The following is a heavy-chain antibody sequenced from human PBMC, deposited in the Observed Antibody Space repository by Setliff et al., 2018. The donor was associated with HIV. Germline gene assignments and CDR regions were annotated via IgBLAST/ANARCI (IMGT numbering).Heavy chain of an antibody. CDR2: IFTSGDT. Sequence: SQTLSLTCTVSGVSISNYYWNWIRQPPGKGLEWIGYIFTSGDTNCNPSLRSRVTLSVDTSKNQVSLKLGSVTAAATAVYFCASAPLYFYDGSGYLKYWGQGSQVTVSS. J-gene: IGHJ4*02. D-gene: IGHD3-22*01. V-gene: IGHV4-4*09. CDR1: GVSISNYY. CDR3: ASAPLYFYDGSGYLKY.